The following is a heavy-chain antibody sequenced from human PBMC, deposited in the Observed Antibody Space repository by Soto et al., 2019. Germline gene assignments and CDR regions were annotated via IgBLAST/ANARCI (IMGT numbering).Heavy chain of an antibody. CDR3: ATGFLGLCTGGNCPLDY. J-gene: IGHJ4*02. Sequence: QVQLVESGGGVVQPERSLRLSCAASGFTFSRQAMHWVRQAPGRGLEWVAVIWYHGIDKYYADSVKGRVTISRDNSKNRVYLQMNSVRGEDTAVYYCATGFLGLCTGGNCPLDYGGQGTLVTVSS. CDR2: IWYHGIDK. D-gene: IGHD2-15*01. V-gene: IGHV3-33*01. CDR1: GFTFSRQA.